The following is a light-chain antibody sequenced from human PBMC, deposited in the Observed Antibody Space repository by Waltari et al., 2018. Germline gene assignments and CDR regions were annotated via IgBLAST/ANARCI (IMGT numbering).Light chain of an antibody. CDR1: QSVSRA. Sequence: VLTQSPGTLSLSPGERVTLSCRASQSVSRALAWYQQKPGQAPRLLIYGASNRATGNPDRVSGSGSVTDVSLTIRRLEPEDFAVYYCQHYVRLPVTFGQGTKVEIK. CDR3: QHYVRLPVT. CDR2: GAS. V-gene: IGKV3-20*01. J-gene: IGKJ1*01.